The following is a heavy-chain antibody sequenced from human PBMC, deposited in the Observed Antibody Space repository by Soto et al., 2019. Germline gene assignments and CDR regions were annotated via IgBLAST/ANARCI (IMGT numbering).Heavy chain of an antibody. CDR3: ARGPLNSRIAAAGMFDY. J-gene: IGHJ4*02. CDR2: INAGNGNT. CDR1: GYTFTSYA. D-gene: IGHD6-13*01. V-gene: IGHV1-3*01. Sequence: ASVKDSCKASGYTFTSYAMHWVRQAPGQRLEWMGWINAGNGNTKYSQKFQGRVTITRDTSASTAYMELSSLRSEDTAVYYCARGPLNSRIAAAGMFDYWGQGTLVTVSS.